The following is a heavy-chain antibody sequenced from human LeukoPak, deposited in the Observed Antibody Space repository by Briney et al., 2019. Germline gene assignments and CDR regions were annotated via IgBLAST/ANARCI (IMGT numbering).Heavy chain of an antibody. CDR1: GFTVNSNS. J-gene: IGHJ4*02. CDR2: IYSDNT. V-gene: IGHV3-53*01. D-gene: IGHD4/OR15-4a*01. CDR3: ARRAGAYSHPYDY. Sequence: GGSLRLSCTVSGFTVNSNSMSWVRQAPGKELEWVSFIYSDNTHYSDSVKGRFTISRDNSKITLYLQMNSLRAEDTAVYYCARRAGAYSHPYDYWGQGTLVTVSS.